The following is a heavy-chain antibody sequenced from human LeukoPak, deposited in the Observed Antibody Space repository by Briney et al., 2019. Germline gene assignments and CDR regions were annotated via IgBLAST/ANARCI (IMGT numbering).Heavy chain of an antibody. CDR2: ISGSGGST. V-gene: IGHV3-23*01. CDR3: AKGGTTVTTVEYWYFDL. Sequence: GGSLRLSCAASGFTFSSYAMSWVRQAPGKGLEWVSAISGSGGSTYYADSVKGRFTISRDNSKNALYLQMSSLRAEDTAVYYCAKGGTTVTTVEYWYFDLWGRGTLVTVSS. CDR1: GFTFSSYA. D-gene: IGHD4-17*01. J-gene: IGHJ2*01.